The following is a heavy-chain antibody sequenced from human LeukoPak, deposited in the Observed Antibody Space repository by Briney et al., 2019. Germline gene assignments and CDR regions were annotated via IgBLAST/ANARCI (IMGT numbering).Heavy chain of an antibody. CDR1: GASISSSAYY. J-gene: IGHJ4*02. CDR2: IYYSGST. CDR3: ARDSSGPLGGNYYFDY. D-gene: IGHD3-22*01. V-gene: IGHV4-39*07. Sequence: PSETLSLTCIISGASISSSAYYWGWIRQPPGKGLEWIGTIYYSGSTYYNPSLKSRVTISVDTSKNQFSLKLSSVTAADTAVYYCARDSSGPLGGNYYFDYWGQGTLVTVSS.